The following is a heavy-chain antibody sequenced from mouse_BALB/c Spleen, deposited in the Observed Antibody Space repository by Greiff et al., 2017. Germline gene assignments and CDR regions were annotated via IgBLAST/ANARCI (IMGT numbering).Heavy chain of an antibody. CDR1: GFTFSDYG. Sequence: EVHLVESGGGLVQPGGSRKLSCAASGFTFSDYGMAWVRQAPGKGPEWVAFISNLAYSIYYADTVTGRFTISRENAKNTLYLEMSSLRSEDTAMYYCARDGYGNYVFFDYWGQGTTLTVSS. D-gene: IGHD2-1*01. CDR3: ARDGYGNYVFFDY. V-gene: IGHV5-15*02. J-gene: IGHJ2*01. CDR2: ISNLAYSI.